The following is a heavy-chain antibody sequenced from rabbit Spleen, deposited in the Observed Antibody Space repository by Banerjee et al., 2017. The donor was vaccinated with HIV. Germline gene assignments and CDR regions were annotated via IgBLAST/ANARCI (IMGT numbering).Heavy chain of an antibody. Sequence: QSLEESGGDLVKPGASLTLTCTASGFSFSYSDYMCWVRQPPGKGPEWIACIGAGVSYTTYYATWAKGRFTISKTSSTTVTLQLSSLTAADTATYFCVRDQAGDADYGPYYLNLWGPGTLVTVS. CDR1: GFSFSYSDY. J-gene: IGHJ4*01. CDR2: IGAGVSYTT. CDR3: VRDQAGDADYGPYYLNL. V-gene: IGHV1S40*01. D-gene: IGHD2-1*01.